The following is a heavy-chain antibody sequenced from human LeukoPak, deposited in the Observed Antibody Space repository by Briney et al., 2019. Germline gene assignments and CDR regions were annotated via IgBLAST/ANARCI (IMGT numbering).Heavy chain of an antibody. CDR1: GFTFSSYN. J-gene: IGHJ4*02. CDR3: VRDSDDYGDHTTRRFDY. V-gene: IGHV3-21*01. D-gene: IGHD4-17*01. Sequence: GGSLRLSCAASGFTFSSYNMNWVRQAPGKGLEWVSSISDSSNYIYYADSVKGRFTISRDNAKNSLYLEMNSLRAEDTAVYHWVRDSDDYGDHTTRRFDYWGQGTLVTVSS. CDR2: ISDSSNYI.